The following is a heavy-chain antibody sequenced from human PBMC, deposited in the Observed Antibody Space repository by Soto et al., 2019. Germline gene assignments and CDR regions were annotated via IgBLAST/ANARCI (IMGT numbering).Heavy chain of an antibody. Sequence: QEQLVESGGGVVQAGRSLRLSCAASGFTFNFFGMHWVRQAPGKGLEWVAVVSYDGSEKYYADSVKGRFTMSRDNSKNMVYLEMSSLRPEDTSVYYCAKERRYCFDAFDIWGHGTMVTVSS. CDR3: AKERRYCFDAFDI. CDR1: GFTFNFFG. CDR2: VSYDGSEK. D-gene: IGHD2-15*01. J-gene: IGHJ3*02. V-gene: IGHV3-30*18.